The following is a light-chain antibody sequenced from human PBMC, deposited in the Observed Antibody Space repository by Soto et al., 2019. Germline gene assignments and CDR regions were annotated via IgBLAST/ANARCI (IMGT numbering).Light chain of an antibody. Sequence: QSVLTQPASVSGSPGQSITISCTGTSXDIGSYNLVSWYQHHPGKAPKLIIYAGSKRPSGVSNRFSGSKSGYTASLTISGLQAEDEADYFCCSFAGIITYYVFGTGTKVTVL. J-gene: IGLJ1*01. V-gene: IGLV2-23*01. CDR1: SXDIGSYNL. CDR2: AGS. CDR3: CSFAGIITYYV.